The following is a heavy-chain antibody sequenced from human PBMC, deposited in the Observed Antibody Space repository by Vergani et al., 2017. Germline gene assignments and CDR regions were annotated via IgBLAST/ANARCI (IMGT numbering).Heavy chain of an antibody. Sequence: QVQLVQSGAEVKKPGASVKVSCKVSGYTLTELSMHWVRQAPGKGLEWMGGFDHEDGETIYAQKFQGRVTMTEDTSTDTAYMELSSLRSEDTAVYYCATEAYYYDSSGYYFDYWGQGTLVTVSS. CDR2: FDHEDGET. CDR1: GYTLTELS. D-gene: IGHD3-22*01. V-gene: IGHV1-24*01. J-gene: IGHJ4*02. CDR3: ATEAYYYDSSGYYFDY.